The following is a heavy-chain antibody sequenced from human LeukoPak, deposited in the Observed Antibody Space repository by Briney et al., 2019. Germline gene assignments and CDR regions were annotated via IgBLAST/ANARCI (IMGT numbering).Heavy chain of an antibody. J-gene: IGHJ6*04. CDR3: AKKILDFWSGMDV. V-gene: IGHV3-23*01. Sequence: PGGSLRLSCAASGFTFSSYAMSWVRQAPGKGLEWVSAISGSGGSTYYADSVTGRFTISRDNSKNTLYLQMNSLRAEDTAVYYCAKKILDFWSGMDVWGKGTTVTVSS. CDR1: GFTFSSYA. D-gene: IGHD3-3*01. CDR2: ISGSGGST.